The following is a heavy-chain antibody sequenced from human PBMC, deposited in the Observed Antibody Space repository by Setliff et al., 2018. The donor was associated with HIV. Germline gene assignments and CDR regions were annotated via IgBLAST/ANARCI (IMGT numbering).Heavy chain of an antibody. V-gene: IGHV4-61*02. CDR3: ARESGSYPYRVLQH. CDR2: IYTSGST. Sequence: KPSETLSLTCTVSGGSISSGSDDWTWIRQAAGKGLEWIGRIYTSGSTNYNPSLKSRVAISLDTSKNQFSLNLNSVTAADTAVYYCARESGSYPYRVLQHWGQGTLVTVSS. J-gene: IGHJ1*01. CDR1: GGSISSGSDD. D-gene: IGHD1-26*01.